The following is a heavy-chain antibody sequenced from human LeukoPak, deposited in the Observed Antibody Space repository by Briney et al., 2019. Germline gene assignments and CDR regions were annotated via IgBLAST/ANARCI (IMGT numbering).Heavy chain of an antibody. D-gene: IGHD3-10*01. Sequence: GGSLRLSCAASGFTFSRYWMHWVRQAPGKGLVWVSRINEDGRNTYYADSVKGRFTISRDNAKNTMYLQMNRLRAEDTALYYCAKYYGSGTYATDHWGQGTLVTVSS. CDR1: GFTFSRYW. CDR3: AKYYGSGTYATDH. J-gene: IGHJ4*02. V-gene: IGHV3-74*01. CDR2: INEDGRNT.